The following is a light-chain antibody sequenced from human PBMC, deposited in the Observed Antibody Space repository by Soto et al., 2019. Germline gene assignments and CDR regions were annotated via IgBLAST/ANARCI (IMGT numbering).Light chain of an antibody. CDR3: EYYGSSIT. CDR1: QSVSSY. Sequence: EIVLTQSPATLSLSPGERATLSCRASQSVSSYLAWYQQKPGQAPRLLIYSASRRATGIPDRFSGSGSGTDFTLNFSRLEPEDFAVYYCEYYGSSITFGGGTQV. CDR2: SAS. J-gene: IGKJ4*01. V-gene: IGKV3-20*01.